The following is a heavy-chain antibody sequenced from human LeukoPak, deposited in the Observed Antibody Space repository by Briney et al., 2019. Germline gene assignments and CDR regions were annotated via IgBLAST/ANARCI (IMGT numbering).Heavy chain of an antibody. CDR3: ARAHYYYYMDV. CDR1: GGSFSGYY. CDR2: INHSGST. V-gene: IGHV4-34*01. Sequence: SETLSLTCAVYGGSFSGYYWSWIRQPPGKGLEWIGEINHSGSTNYNPSLKSRVTISVDTSKNQFSLKLSSVTAADTAVYYCARAHYYYYMDVWGKGTTVTISS. J-gene: IGHJ6*03.